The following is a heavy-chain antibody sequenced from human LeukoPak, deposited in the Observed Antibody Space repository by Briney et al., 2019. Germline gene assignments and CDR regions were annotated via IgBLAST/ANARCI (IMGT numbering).Heavy chain of an antibody. V-gene: IGHV3-21*01. CDR2: ISSSSSYI. CDR3: ASSIHDLWSGEGDRFV. J-gene: IGHJ6*01. Sequence: GGTLRLSCAASGFTFSSYSRNWVRQAPGKGLEWFSSISSSSSYIYHADSVQGRFTISTDNAKNSLYLQLNSLRAEHTALYYRASSIHDLWSGEGDRFVWGKRTTVTVSS. CDR1: GFTFSSYS. D-gene: IGHD3-3*01.